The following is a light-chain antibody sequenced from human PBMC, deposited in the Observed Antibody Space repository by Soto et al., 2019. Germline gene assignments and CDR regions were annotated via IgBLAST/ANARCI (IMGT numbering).Light chain of an antibody. V-gene: IGKV3-20*01. CDR2: DAS. J-gene: IGKJ2*01. Sequence: EVVLTQSPGTLSLSPGERATLSCRSSQSVTSNHLAWYQRKPGQAPRLLISDASNRAPGIPDRFRGSGSGTDFTLTISRLEPEDFAVYYCQQYGSSVPNTFGQGTKLEIK. CDR3: QQYGSSVPNT. CDR1: QSVTSNH.